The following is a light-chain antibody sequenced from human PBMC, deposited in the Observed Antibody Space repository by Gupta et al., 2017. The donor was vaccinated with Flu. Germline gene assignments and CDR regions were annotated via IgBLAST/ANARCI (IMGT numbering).Light chain of an antibody. CDR1: IGTHY. V-gene: IGLV1-51*02. CDR3: AAWDSSLIAGF. Sequence: IGTHYVSWYQQLPGTAPKLLIYENDKRPSGIPDRFSGSKSGTSATLGISGLQTGDEDDYYCAAWDSSLIAGFFGGGTTPTVL. J-gene: IGLJ2*01. CDR2: END.